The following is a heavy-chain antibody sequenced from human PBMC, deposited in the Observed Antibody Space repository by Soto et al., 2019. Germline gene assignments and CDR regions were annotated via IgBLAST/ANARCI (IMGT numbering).Heavy chain of an antibody. Sequence: QVQLVQSGAEVKKPGSSVKVSCKASGGTFSSYAISWVRQAPGQGLEWMGGIIPIFGTANYAQKFQGRVTITAGDSTSTAYMELSSLRSEDTAVYYCASEGYCSGGSCSYDAFDIWGQGTMVTVSS. CDR3: ASEGYCSGGSCSYDAFDI. CDR2: IIPIFGTA. V-gene: IGHV1-69*12. D-gene: IGHD2-15*01. J-gene: IGHJ3*02. CDR1: GGTFSSYA.